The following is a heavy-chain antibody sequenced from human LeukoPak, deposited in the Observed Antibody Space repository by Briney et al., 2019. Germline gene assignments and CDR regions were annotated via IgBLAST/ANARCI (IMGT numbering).Heavy chain of an antibody. J-gene: IGHJ4*02. V-gene: IGHV4-38-2*02. Sequence: SETLSLTCTVSGYSISSNYYWSWIRQPPGKGLEWIGSVYHSGNTYYNPSLKSRVTIPVDTSKNQFSLKLSSVIAADTALYFCARGPYSDFWSTYSRSFDYWGQGILVTVSS. CDR2: VYHSGNT. D-gene: IGHD3-3*01. CDR3: ARGPYSDFWSTYSRSFDY. CDR1: GYSISSNYY.